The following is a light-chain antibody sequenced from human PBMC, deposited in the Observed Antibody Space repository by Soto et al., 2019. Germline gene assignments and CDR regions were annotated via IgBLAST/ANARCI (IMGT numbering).Light chain of an antibody. CDR2: AAS. Sequence: DIQMTQSPTSLSASVGDRVTITCRASQDIRNFVAWYQQKPGKAPKLLIYAASTLQSGVPSRFSGSGSGTDFTLPLNSQQPEDVAPYPLQKYSRLPFFGPGTKVEIK. V-gene: IGKV1-27*01. J-gene: IGKJ3*01. CDR1: QDIRNF. CDR3: QKYSRLPF.